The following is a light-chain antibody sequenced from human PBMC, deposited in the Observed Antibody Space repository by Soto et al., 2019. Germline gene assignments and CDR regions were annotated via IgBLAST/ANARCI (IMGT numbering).Light chain of an antibody. Sequence: DIQMTQSPSTLSASVGDRVTISCRGSQSISSWLAWYQQKPGEAPKLLIYDASTLESGVPSRLSGSGSGTEFTLTISSLQPDDFATYYCQQYNSHKTFGQGTRVEIK. CDR1: QSISSW. V-gene: IGKV1-5*01. J-gene: IGKJ1*01. CDR2: DAS. CDR3: QQYNSHKT.